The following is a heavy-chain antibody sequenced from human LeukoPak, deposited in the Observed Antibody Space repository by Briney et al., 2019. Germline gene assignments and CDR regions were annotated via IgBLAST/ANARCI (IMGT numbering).Heavy chain of an antibody. CDR3: ATSYDFWSGCDY. CDR2: INPSGGST. D-gene: IGHD3-3*01. Sequence: ASVKVSCKASGYTFTSYGISWVRQAPGQGLEWMGIINPSGGSTSYAQKFQGRVTMTRDTSTSTVYMELSSLRSEDTAVYYRATSYDFWSGCDYWGQGTLVTVSS. J-gene: IGHJ4*02. CDR1: GYTFTSYG. V-gene: IGHV1-46*01.